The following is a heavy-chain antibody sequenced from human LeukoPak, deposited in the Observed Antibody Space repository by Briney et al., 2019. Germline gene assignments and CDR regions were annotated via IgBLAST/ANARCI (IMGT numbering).Heavy chain of an antibody. CDR1: GFTFSSYA. CDR2: ISGSGGST. Sequence: GGSLRLSCAASGFTFSSYAMSWVRQAPGKGLEWVSAISGSGGSTYYADSAKGRFTISRDNSKNTLYLQMNSLRAEDTAVYYCAKPEGYCSSTSCSWGAFDIWGQGTMVTVSS. V-gene: IGHV3-23*01. D-gene: IGHD2-2*01. J-gene: IGHJ3*02. CDR3: AKPEGYCSSTSCSWGAFDI.